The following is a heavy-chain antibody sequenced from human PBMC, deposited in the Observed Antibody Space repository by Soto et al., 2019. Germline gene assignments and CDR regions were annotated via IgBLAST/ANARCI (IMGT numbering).Heavy chain of an antibody. V-gene: IGHV3-74*01. J-gene: IGHJ5*02. CDR3: ARDSTSYYDFWSGYRRWFDP. D-gene: IGHD3-3*01. CDR1: GFTFSTSW. Sequence: EVQLVESGGDLIQPGGSLRISCAASGFTFSTSWMHWVRQTPGEGLAWVSRINSDGTTINYADSVKGRFTISRDNSKNTLYLQMNSLRAEDTAVYYCARDSTSYYDFWSGYRRWFDPWGQGTLVTVSS. CDR2: INSDGTTI.